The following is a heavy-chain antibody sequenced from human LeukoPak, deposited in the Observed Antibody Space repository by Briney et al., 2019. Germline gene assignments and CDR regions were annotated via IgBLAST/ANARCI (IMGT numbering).Heavy chain of an antibody. CDR1: GFTFSSYA. Sequence: GGSLRLSCAASGFTFSSYAMSWVRQAPGQGLEWVSAISGSGGSTYYADSVKGRFTISRVNFKNTLYLQMNSLRAEDTAVYYCAKEGYYYDSSGYYAFDYWGQGTLVTVS. V-gene: IGHV3-23*01. J-gene: IGHJ4*02. CDR2: ISGSGGST. CDR3: AKEGYYYDSSGYYAFDY. D-gene: IGHD3-22*01.